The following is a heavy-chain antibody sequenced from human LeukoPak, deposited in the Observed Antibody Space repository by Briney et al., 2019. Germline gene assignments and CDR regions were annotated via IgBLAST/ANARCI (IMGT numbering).Heavy chain of an antibody. Sequence: SETLSLTCTVSGGSISSYYWSWIRQPPGKGLEWIGYIYTSGSTNYNPSLKSRVTISVDTSKNQFSLKLSSVTAADTAVYYCARHAGHEKYYYMDVWGKGTTVTVSS. J-gene: IGHJ6*03. CDR1: GGSISSYY. CDR2: IYTSGST. V-gene: IGHV4-4*09. D-gene: IGHD6-13*01. CDR3: ARHAGHEKYYYMDV.